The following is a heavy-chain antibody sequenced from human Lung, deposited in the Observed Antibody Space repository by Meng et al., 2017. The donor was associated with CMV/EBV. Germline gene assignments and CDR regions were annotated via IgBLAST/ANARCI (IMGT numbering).Heavy chain of an antibody. D-gene: IGHD6-13*01. V-gene: IGHV4-34*01. Sequence: SETXSLTCAVYGGSFSGYYWSWIRQPPGKGLEWIGEINHSGSTNYNPSLKSRVTISVDTSKNQFSLKLSSVTAADTAVYYCARAGQQLVSYYYYYYGMDVWXQGTXVTVSS. J-gene: IGHJ6*02. CDR2: INHSGST. CDR1: GGSFSGYY. CDR3: ARAGQQLVSYYYYYYGMDV.